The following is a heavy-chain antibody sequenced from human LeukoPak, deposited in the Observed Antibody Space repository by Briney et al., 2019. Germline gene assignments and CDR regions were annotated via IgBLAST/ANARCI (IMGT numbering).Heavy chain of an antibody. D-gene: IGHD3-10*01. CDR3: AKDWEWFGEFSN. CDR2: ISSSGGST. CDR1: GFTFRSYA. Sequence: GGSLRLSCAASGFTFRSYAMSWVRQAPGKGLEWVSAISSSGGSTYYADSVKGRLTISRDNSKNTLYLQMNSLRAEDTAVYYCAKDWEWFGEFSNWGQGTLVTVSS. J-gene: IGHJ4*02. V-gene: IGHV3-23*01.